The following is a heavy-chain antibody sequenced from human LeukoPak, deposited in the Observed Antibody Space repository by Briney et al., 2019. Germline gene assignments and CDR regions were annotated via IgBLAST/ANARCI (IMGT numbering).Heavy chain of an antibody. CDR3: AREIGYCSGGSCYSNDAFDI. D-gene: IGHD2-15*01. Sequence: HPGGSLRLSCAASGFTFSSYAMHWVRQAPGKGLEWVAVISYDGSNKYYADSVKGRFTISKDNSKNTLYLQMNSLRAEDTAVYYCAREIGYCSGGSCYSNDAFDIWGQGTMVTVSS. CDR2: ISYDGSNK. J-gene: IGHJ3*02. V-gene: IGHV3-30-3*01. CDR1: GFTFSSYA.